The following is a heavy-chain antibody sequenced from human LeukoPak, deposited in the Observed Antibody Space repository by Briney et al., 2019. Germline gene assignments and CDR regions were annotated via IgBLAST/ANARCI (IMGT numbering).Heavy chain of an antibody. V-gene: IGHV1-8*01. Sequence: ASVKVSCKASGYTFTSYDINWVRQATGQGLEWMGWMNPNSGNTDYAQKLQGRVTMTRNTSISTAYMELSSLRSEDTAVYYCATARRHRPQNAVVVVTAAMWYYYDYWGQGTLVTVSS. CDR1: GYTFTSYD. CDR2: MNPNSGNT. CDR3: ATARRHRPQNAVVVVTAAMWYYYDY. D-gene: IGHD2-2*01. J-gene: IGHJ4*02.